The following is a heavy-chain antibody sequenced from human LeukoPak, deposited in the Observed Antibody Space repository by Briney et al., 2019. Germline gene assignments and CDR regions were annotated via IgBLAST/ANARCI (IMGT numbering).Heavy chain of an antibody. J-gene: IGHJ4*02. CDR3: ARVAIFGHPNFDY. V-gene: IGHV1-18*01. D-gene: IGHD3-3*01. CDR1: GYTFTSYG. Sequence: ASVKASCKASGYTFTSYGISWVRQAPGQGLEWMGWISAYNGNTNYAQKFQGRVTITADESTSTAYMELSSLRSEDTAVYYCARVAIFGHPNFDYWGQGTLVTVSS. CDR2: ISAYNGNT.